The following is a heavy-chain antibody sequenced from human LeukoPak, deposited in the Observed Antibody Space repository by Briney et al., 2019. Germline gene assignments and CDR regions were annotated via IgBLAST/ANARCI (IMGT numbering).Heavy chain of an antibody. CDR3: AKDTAYYDILTGYLGDAFDI. CDR1: GFTFSSYA. V-gene: IGHV3-23*01. D-gene: IGHD3-9*01. CDR2: ISGSGGST. J-gene: IGHJ3*02. Sequence: GRSLRLSCAASGFTFSSYAMSWVRQAPGKGLEWVSAISGSGGSTYYADSVKGRFTISRDNSKNTLYLQMNSLRAEDTAVYYCAKDTAYYDILTGYLGDAFDIWGQGTMVTVSS.